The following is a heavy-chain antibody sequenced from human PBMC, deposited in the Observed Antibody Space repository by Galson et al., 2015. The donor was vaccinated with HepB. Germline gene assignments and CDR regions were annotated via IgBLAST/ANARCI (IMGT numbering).Heavy chain of an antibody. CDR3: ASGTYSSSPDY. V-gene: IGHV3-53*01. CDR2: IYSGGST. Sequence: SLRLSCAASGFTVSSNYMSWVRQAPGKGLEWVSVIYSGGSTYYADSVKGRFTISRDNSKNTLYLQMNSLRAEDTAVYYCASGTYSSSPDYWGQGTLVTVSS. J-gene: IGHJ4*02. CDR1: GFTVSSNY. D-gene: IGHD6-13*01.